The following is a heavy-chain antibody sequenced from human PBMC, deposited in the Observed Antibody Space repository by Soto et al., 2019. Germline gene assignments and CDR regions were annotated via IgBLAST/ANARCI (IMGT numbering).Heavy chain of an antibody. CDR2: IIPIFGTA. CDR1: GGTFSSYA. J-gene: IGHJ4*02. CDR3: ASLRRQWPQWIFDY. V-gene: IGHV1-69*13. Sequence: SVKVSCKASGGTFSSYAISWVQQAPGQGLEWMGGIIPIFGTANYAQKFQGRVTITADESTSTAYMELSSLRSGDTAVYYCASLRRQWPQWIFDYWGQGTLVTVSS. D-gene: IGHD6-19*01.